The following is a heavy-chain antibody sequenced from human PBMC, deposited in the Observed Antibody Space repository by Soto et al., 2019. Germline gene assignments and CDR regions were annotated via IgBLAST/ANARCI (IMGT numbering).Heavy chain of an antibody. D-gene: IGHD4-4*01. CDR1: GFTFSSYA. V-gene: IGHV3-30-3*01. Sequence: QVQLVESGGGVVQPGRSLRLSCAASGFTFSSYAMHWVRQAPGKGLEWVAVISYDGSNKYYADSVKGRFTISRDNSKHTLYLQLISLRAEDTAVYYCARPVWRDDYNWGYFDLWGRGTLVTVSS. J-gene: IGHJ2*01. CDR2: ISYDGSNK. CDR3: ARPVWRDDYNWGYFDL.